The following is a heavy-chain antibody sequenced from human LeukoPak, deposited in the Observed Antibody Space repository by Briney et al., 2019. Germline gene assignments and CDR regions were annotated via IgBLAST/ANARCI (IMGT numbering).Heavy chain of an antibody. CDR1: EFTFRSYA. V-gene: IGHV3-23*01. CDR2: ISGSGDST. CDR3: AKSTGAGSGSGLIDY. Sequence: GGSLRLSCAASEFTFRSYAMQWVRQAPGKGLEWVSGISGSGDSTFYADSVKGRFTISRDNSKNTLYLQMNSLRVEDTAVYYCAKSTGAGSGSGLIDYWGQGTLVTVSS. D-gene: IGHD3-10*01. J-gene: IGHJ4*02.